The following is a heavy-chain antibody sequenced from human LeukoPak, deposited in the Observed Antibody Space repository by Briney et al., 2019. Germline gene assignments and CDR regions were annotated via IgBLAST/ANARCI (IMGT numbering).Heavy chain of an antibody. D-gene: IGHD3-16*01. CDR2: ISGSGGST. CDR1: GFTFSSYA. CDR3: AKGGGNWYFDL. V-gene: IGHV3-23*01. J-gene: IGHJ2*01. Sequence: GASLRLSCAASGFTFSSYAASWVRQAPGKGLEWVSSISGSGGSTYYADSVKGRFTISRDNSKNTLYLQVNSLRAEDTAVYYCAKGGGNWYFDLWGRGALVTVSS.